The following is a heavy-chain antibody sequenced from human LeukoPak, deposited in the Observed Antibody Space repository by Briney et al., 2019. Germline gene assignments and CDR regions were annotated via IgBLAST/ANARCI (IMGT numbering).Heavy chain of an antibody. CDR2: INSDGSEG. CDR1: GFTFSGFW. Sequence: GGFLRLSCAVSGFTFSGFWMSWSRQAPGKGLEWVASINSDGSEGYYADVVKGRFTISRDNAKNSLYLQINSLRAEDTAVYYCARGYNWFDPWGQGTLVTVSS. V-gene: IGHV3-7*03. CDR3: ARGYNWFDP. J-gene: IGHJ5*02.